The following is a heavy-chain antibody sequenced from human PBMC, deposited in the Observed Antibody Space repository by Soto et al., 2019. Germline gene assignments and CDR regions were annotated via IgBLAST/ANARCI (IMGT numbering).Heavy chain of an antibody. D-gene: IGHD1-7*01. V-gene: IGHV3-33*01. J-gene: IGHJ4*02. CDR2: IWYDGSYK. CDR3: ARGNWNYGYFDY. CDR1: GFTFNNYG. Sequence: QVQLVESGGGVVQTGRSLRLSCAASGFTFNNYGVHWVRQAPGKGLEWVAVIWYDGSYKYNADSVKGRFTISRDTSKNTLYLQMNSLRGEDTAVYHCARGNWNYGYFDYWGQGTLVTVSS.